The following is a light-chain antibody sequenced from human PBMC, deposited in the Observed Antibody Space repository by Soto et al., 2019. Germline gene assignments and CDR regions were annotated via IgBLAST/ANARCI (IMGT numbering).Light chain of an antibody. J-gene: IGKJ3*01. CDR3: QHYGTSAL. Sequence: EIVLTQSPGTLSLSPGEKATLSCRASQSVSDSYLAWYQKKPGQAPRHLICASSRATGIPDRFSGSGSGTDFTLTISTLEPEDFAVYYCQHYGTSALFGPGTKVDIK. CDR1: QSVSDSY. V-gene: IGKV3-20*01. CDR2: AS.